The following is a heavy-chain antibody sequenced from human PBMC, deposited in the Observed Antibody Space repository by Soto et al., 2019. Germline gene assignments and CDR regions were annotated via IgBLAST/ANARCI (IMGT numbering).Heavy chain of an antibody. CDR3: ARENYYDSSFDY. CDR1: GFTFSSYA. CDR2: ISSNVYST. V-gene: IGHV3-64*01. Sequence: GGSLRLSCAASGFTFSSYAMHWVRQTPGKGLEYVSAISSNVYSTYYANSVKGRFTISRDNSKNTLYLQMGSLRAEDMAVYYCARENYYDSSFDYWGQGTLVTVSS. J-gene: IGHJ4*02. D-gene: IGHD3-22*01.